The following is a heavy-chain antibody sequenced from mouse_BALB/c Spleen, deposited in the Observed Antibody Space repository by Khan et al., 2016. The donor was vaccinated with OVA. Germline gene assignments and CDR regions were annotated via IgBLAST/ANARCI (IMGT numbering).Heavy chain of an antibody. CDR1: GYTFTNYG. Sequence: QVQLQQSGPELKKPGETVKISCKASGYTFTNYGMNWVKQAPGKGLKWMGWINTYTGEPTYTADFKGRFAFTSDTSASTAYLQINNLKNEDTATYFCARPPHFSYVMVYWGQGTSVTVSS. CDR2: INTYTGEP. V-gene: IGHV9-3-1*01. J-gene: IGHJ4*01. CDR3: ARPPHFSYVMVY.